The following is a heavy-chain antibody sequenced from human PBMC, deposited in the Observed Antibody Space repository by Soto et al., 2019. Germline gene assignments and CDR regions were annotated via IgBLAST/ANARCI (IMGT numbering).Heavy chain of an antibody. D-gene: IGHD3-3*01. Sequence: QVQLVQSGAEVKKPGASVKVSCKASGYTFTGYYMHWVRQAPGQGLEWMGWINPNSGGTNYAQKFQGWVTKTRDTSISTAYMELSRLRSDDTAVYYCAREVLRFLEWDYWFDPWGQGTLVTVSS. J-gene: IGHJ5*02. CDR1: GYTFTGYY. V-gene: IGHV1-2*04. CDR3: AREVLRFLEWDYWFDP. CDR2: INPNSGGT.